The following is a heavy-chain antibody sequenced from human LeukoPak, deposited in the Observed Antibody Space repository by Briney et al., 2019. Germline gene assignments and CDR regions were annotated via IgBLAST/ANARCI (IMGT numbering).Heavy chain of an antibody. D-gene: IGHD2-21*02. V-gene: IGHV3-15*01. CDR1: GFTFTNAW. J-gene: IGHJ3*02. CDR2: IKSKTDGGTT. Sequence: VGSLRLSCAASGFTFTNAWMSWVRQAPGKGLEWVGRIKSKTDGGTTDYAAPVKGRFTISRDDSKTTLFLQMNSLKTEDTAVYYCTTLYCGGDCQDDAFDIWGQGTMVTVSS. CDR3: TTLYCGGDCQDDAFDI.